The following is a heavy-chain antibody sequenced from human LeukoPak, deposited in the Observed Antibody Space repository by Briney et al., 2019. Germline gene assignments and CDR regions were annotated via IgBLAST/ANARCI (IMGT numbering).Heavy chain of an antibody. CDR3: ARAELGYCSSSSCLGGIGFDY. Sequence: GGSLRHSCAASGFTFSSYSMNWVRQAPGKGLEWVSSITSSSSYKYYTDSVKGRFTISRDNAKNSLYLQMNSLRAEDTAVYYCARAELGYCSSSSCLGGIGFDYWGQGTLVTVSS. D-gene: IGHD2-2*01. CDR1: GFTFSSYS. CDR2: ITSSSSYK. J-gene: IGHJ4*02. V-gene: IGHV3-21*01.